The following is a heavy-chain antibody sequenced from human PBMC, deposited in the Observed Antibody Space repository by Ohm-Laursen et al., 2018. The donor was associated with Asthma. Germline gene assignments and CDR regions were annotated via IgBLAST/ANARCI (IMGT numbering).Heavy chain of an antibody. CDR3: ARVMITFGGFIVPLYYFDY. J-gene: IGHJ4*02. V-gene: IGHV4-59*01. CDR1: GGSISSYY. Sequence: GTLSLTCTVSGGSISSYYWSWIRQPPGKGLEWIGYIYYTGTTNYNPSLKSRVTISVDTSKNQFSLRLSSVTAADTAFYYCARVMITFGGFIVPLYYFDYWGQGTLVTVSS. CDR2: IYYTGTT. D-gene: IGHD3-16*02.